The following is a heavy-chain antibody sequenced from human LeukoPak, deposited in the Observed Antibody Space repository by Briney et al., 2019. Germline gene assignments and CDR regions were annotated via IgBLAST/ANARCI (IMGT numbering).Heavy chain of an antibody. Sequence: ASVKVSCKASGYTFTSYGISWVRQAPGQGLEWMGWISAYNGNTNYAQKLQGRVTMTTDTSTSTAYMELRSLRSDDTAVYYCARGAPYCGGDCYAFQHWGQGTLVTVSS. D-gene: IGHD2-21*01. CDR1: GYTFTSYG. J-gene: IGHJ1*01. CDR2: ISAYNGNT. CDR3: ARGAPYCGGDCYAFQH. V-gene: IGHV1-18*01.